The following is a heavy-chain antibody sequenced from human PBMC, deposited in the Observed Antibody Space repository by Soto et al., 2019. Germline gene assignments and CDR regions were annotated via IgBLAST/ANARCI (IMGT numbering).Heavy chain of an antibody. J-gene: IGHJ4*01. V-gene: IGHV1-3*01. CDR2: INAGNGNT. D-gene: IGHD3-3*01. Sequence: QVQLVQSGAEVKKPGASVKVSCKASGYTFTSYAMHWVRQAPGQRLEWMGWINAGNGNTKYSQKFQGRVTITRDTSASTAYMELSRLRSEDTAVYYCARASRFLEWLLPFDCWGQGTLVTVSS. CDR3: ARASRFLEWLLPFDC. CDR1: GYTFTSYA.